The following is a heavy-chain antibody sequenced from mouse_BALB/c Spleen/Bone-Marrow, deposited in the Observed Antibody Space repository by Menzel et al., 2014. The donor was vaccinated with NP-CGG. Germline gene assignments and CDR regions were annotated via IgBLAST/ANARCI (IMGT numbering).Heavy chain of an antibody. CDR2: IYPGGGIT. V-gene: IGHV1-55*01. D-gene: IGHD2-3*01. J-gene: IGHJ4*01. Sequence: QVQLQQSGAEFVKPGASVKMSCKASGYTFTNYWINWVKQRPGQGLVWIGDIYPGGGITNYNEKFKNKATLTLDTSSRTAYMQLSSLTSEDSAVYYCSRGVYGGSYVSAMDYWGQGTSVTVSS. CDR1: GYTFTNYW. CDR3: SRGVYGGSYVSAMDY.